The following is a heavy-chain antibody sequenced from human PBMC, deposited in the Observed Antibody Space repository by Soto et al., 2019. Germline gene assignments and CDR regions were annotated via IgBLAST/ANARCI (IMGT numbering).Heavy chain of an antibody. D-gene: IGHD2-21*02. J-gene: IGHJ6*02. CDR2: LYWDDDK. CDR1: ELSLRTTGVG. V-gene: IGHV2-5*02. Sequence: QVTLKESGPTLVKPTQTLTLTCTVSELSLRTTGVGVGWVRQPPGKALEWLALLYWDDDKRYSPSLRSRLTIAKDISEKQVVRTMSNMDTVDTATYYCVQSRCGGDCLEIYSSHAYNGLDVWGQGTTVTVSS. CDR3: VQSRCGGDCLEIYSSHAYNGLDV.